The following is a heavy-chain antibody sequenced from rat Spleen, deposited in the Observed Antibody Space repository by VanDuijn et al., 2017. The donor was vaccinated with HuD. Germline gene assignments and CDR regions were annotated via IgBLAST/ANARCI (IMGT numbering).Heavy chain of an antibody. CDR2: ISYEGSST. V-gene: IGHV5-22*01. CDR1: GFTFSDYY. Sequence: EVQLVESGGGLVQPGRSLKLSCAASGFTFSDYYMAWVRQAPKKGLEWVASISYEGSSTYYGDSVKGRFTISRDNAKSTLYLQMNSLRSEDTATYYCARRGAVPYYWYFDFWGPGTMVTVSS. D-gene: IGHD1-2*01. CDR3: ARRGAVPYYWYFDF. J-gene: IGHJ1*01.